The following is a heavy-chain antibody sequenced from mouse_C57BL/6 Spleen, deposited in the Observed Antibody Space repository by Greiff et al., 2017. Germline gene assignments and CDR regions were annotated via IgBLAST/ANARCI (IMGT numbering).Heavy chain of an antibody. CDR3: TTRDGYYRAY. V-gene: IGHV14-4*01. CDR1: GFNIKDDY. J-gene: IGHJ3*01. D-gene: IGHD2-3*01. Sequence: SGAELVRPGASVKLSCTASGFNIKDDYMHWVKQRPEQGLEWIGWIDPENGDTEYASKFQGKATITADTSSNTAYLQLSSLTSEDTAVYYGTTRDGYYRAYWGQGTLVTVSA. CDR2: IDPENGDT.